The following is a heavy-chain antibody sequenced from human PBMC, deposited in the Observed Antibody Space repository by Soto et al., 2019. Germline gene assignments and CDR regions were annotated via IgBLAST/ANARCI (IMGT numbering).Heavy chain of an antibody. CDR1: GFTFSSYG. J-gene: IGHJ4*01. CDR2: IWYDGSNK. V-gene: IGHV3-33*01. Sequence: QVQLVESGGGVVQPGRSLRLSCAASGFTFSSYGMHWVRQAPGKGLEWVAVIWYDGSNKYYADSVKGRFTISRDNSKNTLYLPMNSLRAEDQAVYYCARDRAQSLFDYWGHRTLVTVSS. CDR3: ARDRAQSLFDY.